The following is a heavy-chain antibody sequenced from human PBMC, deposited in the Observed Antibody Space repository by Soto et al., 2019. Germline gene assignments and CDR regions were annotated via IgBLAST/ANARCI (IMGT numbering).Heavy chain of an antibody. CDR2: IYPGDSDT. Sequence: GESLKISCKGSGYSFTSYWIGWVRQMPGKGLEWMGIIYPGDSDTRYSPSFQGQVTISADKSISTAYLQWSSLKASDTAMYYCARQGGYSGYELVDWFDPWGQGTLVTVSS. J-gene: IGHJ5*02. CDR3: ARQGGYSGYELVDWFDP. D-gene: IGHD5-12*01. V-gene: IGHV5-51*01. CDR1: GYSFTSYW.